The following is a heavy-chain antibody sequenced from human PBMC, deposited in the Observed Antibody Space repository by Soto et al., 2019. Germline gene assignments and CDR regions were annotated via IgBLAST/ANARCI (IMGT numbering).Heavy chain of an antibody. J-gene: IGHJ4*02. CDR1: GGSISSGGYY. V-gene: IGHV4-31*03. D-gene: IGHD6-19*01. Sequence: SETLSLTCTVSGGSISSGGYYWSWIRQHPGKGLEWIGYIYYSGSTYYNPSLKSRVTISVDTSKNQFSLKLISVTAADTAVYYCARRSDWPYYFDFWGQGTLVTSPQ. CDR3: ARRSDWPYYFDF. CDR2: IYYSGST.